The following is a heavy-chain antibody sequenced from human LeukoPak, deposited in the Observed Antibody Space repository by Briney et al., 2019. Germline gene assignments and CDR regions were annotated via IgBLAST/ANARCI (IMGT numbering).Heavy chain of an antibody. CDR3: ARDQVEVSRAWDYYYYGMDV. V-gene: IGHV3-11*04. J-gene: IGHJ6*02. CDR2: ISSSGSTI. Sequence: PGGSLRLSCAASGFTFSDYYMSWIRQAPGKGLEWVSYISSSGSTIYYADSVKGRFTISRDNSKNTLYLQMNSLRAEDTAVYYCARDQVEVSRAWDYYYYGMDVWGQGTTVTVSS. D-gene: IGHD7-27*01. CDR1: GFTFSDYY.